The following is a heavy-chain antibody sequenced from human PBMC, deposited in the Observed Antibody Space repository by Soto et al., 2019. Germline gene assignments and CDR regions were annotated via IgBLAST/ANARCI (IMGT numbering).Heavy chain of an antibody. J-gene: IGHJ6*02. CDR3: ARRAWDSYYAIDV. D-gene: IGHD3-22*01. CDR2: ISYDGSDK. V-gene: IGHV3-30*09. Sequence: VQLVESGGGEVQPGRSLRLSCAASGFKYTDFALHWVRQAPGKGLEWVAIISYDGSDKYYADSVKGRSVISRDNPKNTLYLEMNSLRPEDTAVYFCARRAWDSYYAIDVWGQGTTVTVFS. CDR1: GFKYTDFA.